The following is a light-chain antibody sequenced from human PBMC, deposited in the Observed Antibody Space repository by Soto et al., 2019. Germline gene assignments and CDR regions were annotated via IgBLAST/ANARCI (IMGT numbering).Light chain of an antibody. Sequence: DIQLTQSPSFLSASVGDRVTITCRASQGISSYLAWYQQKPGKAPKLLIYAASTLQSGVPSRFNGSGSGTEFTLTISSLQPEDFATYYCQQLNSYPPFGPGTKVDIK. CDR2: AAS. V-gene: IGKV1-9*01. CDR1: QGISSY. J-gene: IGKJ3*01. CDR3: QQLNSYPP.